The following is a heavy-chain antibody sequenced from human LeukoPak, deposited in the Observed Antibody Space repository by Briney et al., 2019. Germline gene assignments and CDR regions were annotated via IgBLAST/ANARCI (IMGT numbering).Heavy chain of an antibody. J-gene: IGHJ5*02. CDR2: IYYSGST. CDR3: ARDRSGDSSGSNWFDP. V-gene: IGHV4-59*01. D-gene: IGHD3-22*01. Sequence: SETLSLTCTVSGGSISSYYWSWIRQPPGKGLEWIGYIYYSGSTNYNPSLKSRVTISVDTSKNQFSLKLSSVTAADTAVYYCARDRSGDSSGSNWFDPWGQGTLVTVSS. CDR1: GGSISSYY.